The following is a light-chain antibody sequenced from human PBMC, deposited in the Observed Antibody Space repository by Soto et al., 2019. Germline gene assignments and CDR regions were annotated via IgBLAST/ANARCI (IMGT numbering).Light chain of an antibody. Sequence: QSVLTQPPSASGTPGQRVTISCSGSSSNIGSNTVNWYQQRPGTAPKLLIYSNNQRPSGVPDRFSGSKSGTSASLAISGLQSEDEADDYCAAWDDSLNGYVVGTGTKLTVL. CDR2: SNN. J-gene: IGLJ1*01. CDR1: SSNIGSNT. V-gene: IGLV1-44*01. CDR3: AAWDDSLNGYV.